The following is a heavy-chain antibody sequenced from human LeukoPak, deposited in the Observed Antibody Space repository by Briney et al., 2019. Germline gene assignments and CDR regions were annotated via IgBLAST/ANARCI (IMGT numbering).Heavy chain of an antibody. CDR1: GASISSLY. CDR2: VSYSGST. V-gene: IGHV4-59*11. Sequence: PSETLSLTCNVSGASISSLYWTWIRQPPGKGLEWIGFVSYSGSTNYNPSLKSRVTISVDTSKNQFSLKLSFVTAADTAVYYCARGGGGYAFDIWGQGTMVTVSS. D-gene: IGHD3-16*01. J-gene: IGHJ3*02. CDR3: ARGGGGYAFDI.